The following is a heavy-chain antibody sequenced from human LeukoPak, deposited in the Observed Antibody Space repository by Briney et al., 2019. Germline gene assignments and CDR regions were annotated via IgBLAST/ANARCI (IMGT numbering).Heavy chain of an antibody. CDR2: ISAHSRYI. CDR3: ARQYYDFWSGFYTADYYFDY. CDR1: GFTFSDFG. J-gene: IGHJ4*02. V-gene: IGHV3-21*01. D-gene: IGHD3-3*01. Sequence: GGSLRLSCAASGFTFSDFGMNWVRQAPGKGLERVSSISAHSRYIYYADSVKGRFTISRDNAQSSLYLQMNSLRAEDSAVYYCARQYYDFWSGFYTADYYFDYWGRGTLVTVSS.